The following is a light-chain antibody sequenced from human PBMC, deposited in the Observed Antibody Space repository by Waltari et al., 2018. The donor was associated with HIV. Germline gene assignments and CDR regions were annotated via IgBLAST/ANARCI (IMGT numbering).Light chain of an antibody. V-gene: IGKV1-5*03. Sequence: DIQMTPSPSTLSASVGDTVTITCRASQSIKSWLAWFQQKPGKAPKLLIYKASSLESGVPSRFSGRGSGTEFTLTISSLQPDDFATYYCQQYKSYPWTFGQGTKVEIK. CDR1: QSIKSW. J-gene: IGKJ1*01. CDR3: QQYKSYPWT. CDR2: KAS.